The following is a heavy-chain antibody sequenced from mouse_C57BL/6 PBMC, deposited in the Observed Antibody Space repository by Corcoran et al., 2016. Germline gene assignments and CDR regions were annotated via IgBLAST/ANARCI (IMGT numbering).Heavy chain of an antibody. D-gene: IGHD1-1*01. J-gene: IGHJ4*01. CDR1: GFSLSTSGMG. Sequence: QVTLKESGPGILQSSQTLSLTCSFSGFSLSTSGMGVSWIRQPSGKGLEWLAHIYWDDDKRYNPSLKSRLTISKDTSRNQVFLKITSVDTADTATYYCARRRGSYYDEDAMDYWGQGTSVTVSS. CDR2: IYWDDDK. CDR3: ARRRGSYYDEDAMDY. V-gene: IGHV8-12*01.